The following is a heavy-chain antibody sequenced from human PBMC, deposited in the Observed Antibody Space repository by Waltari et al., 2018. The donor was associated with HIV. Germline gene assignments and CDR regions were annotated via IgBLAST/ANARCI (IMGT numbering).Heavy chain of an antibody. CDR1: GGSFSGYY. V-gene: IGHV4-34*01. CDR2: INHSGST. CDR3: ARGRQVEGHYYDSSGVYFDY. Sequence: QVQLQQWGAGLLKPSETLSLTCAVYGGSFSGYYWSWIRQPPGKGLEWIGEINHSGSTNYNPSLKSRVTISVDTSKNQFSLKLSSVTAADTAVYYCARGRQVEGHYYDSSGVYFDYWGQGTLVTVSS. D-gene: IGHD3-22*01. J-gene: IGHJ4*02.